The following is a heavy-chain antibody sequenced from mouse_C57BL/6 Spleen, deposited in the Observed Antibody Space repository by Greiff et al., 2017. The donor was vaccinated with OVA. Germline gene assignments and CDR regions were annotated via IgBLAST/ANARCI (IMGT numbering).Heavy chain of an antibody. V-gene: IGHV1-37*01. CDR2: INPYNGDT. J-gene: IGHJ3*01. CDR3: AREDGSSSAWFAY. D-gene: IGHD1-1*01. Sequence: EVMLVESGPELVKPGASVKISCKASGYSFTGYFMNWVKQSHGKSLEWIGRINPYNGDTFYNQKFKGKATLTVDKSSSTAHMELLSLTSEDFAVYYGAREDGSSSAWFAYWGQGTLVTVSA. CDR1: GYSFTGYF.